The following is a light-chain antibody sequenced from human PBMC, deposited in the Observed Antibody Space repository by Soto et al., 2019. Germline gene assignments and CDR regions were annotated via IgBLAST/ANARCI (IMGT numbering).Light chain of an antibody. CDR1: SSKIGNNY. CDR2: ENN. Sequence: PFVTAVPGENVSITYIRKSSKIGNNYVSWYQQLPGTAPKLLIYENNKRPSGIPDRFSGSKSGTSATLGITGLQTGDEADYYCGTWDSSLSAVVFGTGTKVPVL. J-gene: IGLJ1*01. V-gene: IGLV1-51*02. CDR3: GTWDSSLSAVV.